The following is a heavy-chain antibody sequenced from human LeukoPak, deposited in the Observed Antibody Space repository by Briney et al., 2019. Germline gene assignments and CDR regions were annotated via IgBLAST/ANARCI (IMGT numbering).Heavy chain of an antibody. CDR3: VRRGAAAGIYYSYYMDV. V-gene: IGHV5-51*01. D-gene: IGHD6-13*01. J-gene: IGHJ6*03. CDR2: IYPGDSDT. Sequence: GESLKISCKGSGYSFTSYWIGWVRQMPGKDLEWMGIIYPGDSDTRYSPSFQGQVTISADKSISTAYLQWSSLKASDTAMYDCVRRGAAAGIYYSYYMDVWGKGTTVTVYS. CDR1: GYSFTSYW.